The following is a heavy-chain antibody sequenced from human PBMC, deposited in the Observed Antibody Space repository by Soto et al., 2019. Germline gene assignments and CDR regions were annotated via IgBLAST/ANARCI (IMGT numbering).Heavy chain of an antibody. D-gene: IGHD3-10*01. CDR1: GGTFSSYA. Sequence: QVQLVQSGAEVKKPGSSVKVSCKASGGTFSSYAISWVRQAPGQGLEWMGGIIPIFGTANYAQKFQGRVTITADESTSTAYMELSSLRSEDTAVYYCARSLGYYYGSESENYFDYWGQGTLVTVSS. CDR2: IIPIFGTA. J-gene: IGHJ4*02. CDR3: ARSLGYYYGSESENYFDY. V-gene: IGHV1-69*01.